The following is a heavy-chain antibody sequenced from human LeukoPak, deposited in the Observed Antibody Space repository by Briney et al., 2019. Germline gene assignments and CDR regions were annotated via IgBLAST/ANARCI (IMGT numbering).Heavy chain of an antibody. CDR3: ARDLFGWFDP. D-gene: IGHD2-21*01. J-gene: IGHJ5*02. CDR2: IWDDGRNK. Sequence: GGALRLSCAASLFTLSSYGMHWVRQAPGKGVECGSVIWDDGRNKYYADSVKGRFTIYRDNSKNTLYLQMNSMSVEDTAVYYCARDLFGWFDPWGQGTLVTVSS. CDR1: LFTLSSYG. V-gene: IGHV3-33*01.